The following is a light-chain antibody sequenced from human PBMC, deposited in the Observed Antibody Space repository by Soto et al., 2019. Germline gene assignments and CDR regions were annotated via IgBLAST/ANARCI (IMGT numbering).Light chain of an antibody. CDR1: SGHSSYA. Sequence: QSVLTQSPSASASLRASVKLTCTLSSGHSSYAIAWHQQQPEKGPRYLMKLNSDGSHSKGDGIPDRFSGSSSGAERYLTISSLQSEDEADYYCQTWGTGIRVVFGGGTKLTVL. CDR2: LNSDGSH. V-gene: IGLV4-69*01. J-gene: IGLJ2*01. CDR3: QTWGTGIRVV.